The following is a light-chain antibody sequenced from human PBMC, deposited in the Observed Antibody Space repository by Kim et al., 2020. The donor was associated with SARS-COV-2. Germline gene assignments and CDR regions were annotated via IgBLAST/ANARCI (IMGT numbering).Light chain of an antibody. V-gene: IGKV3-20*01. CDR1: QSGSGNY. Sequence: LSPGERATPSCRASQSGSGNYLAWYQQTPGQAPRLVIYGASNMATGIPVMFSGSGSGTDFTLIISRLEPEDFAVYYCQQYGSSPYTFGQGTKLEI. CDR3: QQYGSSPYT. CDR2: GAS. J-gene: IGKJ2*01.